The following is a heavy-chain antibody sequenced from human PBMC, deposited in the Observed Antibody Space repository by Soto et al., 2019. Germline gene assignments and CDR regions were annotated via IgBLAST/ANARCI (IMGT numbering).Heavy chain of an antibody. D-gene: IGHD5-18*01. Sequence: GGSLRLSCAASGFTFSSYGMHWVRQAPGKGLEWVAVISYDGSNKYYADSVKGRFTISRDNSKNTLYLQMNSLRAEDTAVYYCATNSYGFYFDYWGHGTLVTVSS. CDR3: ATNSYGFYFDY. CDR2: ISYDGSNK. J-gene: IGHJ4*01. CDR1: GFTFSSYG. V-gene: IGHV3-30*03.